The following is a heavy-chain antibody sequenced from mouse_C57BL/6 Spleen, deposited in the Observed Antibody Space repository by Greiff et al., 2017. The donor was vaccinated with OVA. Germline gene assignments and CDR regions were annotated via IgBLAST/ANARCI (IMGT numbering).Heavy chain of an antibody. CDR2: SRNKANDYTT. J-gene: IGHJ3*01. D-gene: IGHD1-1*01. CDR1: GFTFSDFY. CDR3: ARDYYGSSYGFAY. Sequence: DVHLVESGGGLVQSGRSLRLSCATSGFTFSDFYMEWVRQAPGKGLEWIAASRNKANDYTTEYSASVKGRFIVSRDTSQSILYLQMNALRAEDTAIYYCARDYYGSSYGFAYWSQGTLVTVSA. V-gene: IGHV7-1*01.